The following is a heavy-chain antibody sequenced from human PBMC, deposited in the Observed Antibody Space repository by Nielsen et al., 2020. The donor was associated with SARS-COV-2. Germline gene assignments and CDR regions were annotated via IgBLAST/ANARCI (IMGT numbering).Heavy chain of an antibody. CDR1: GYTFTKYG. CDR2: ISGNSDSA. J-gene: IGHJ5*02. V-gene: IGHV1-18*04. CDR3: ASSAPPSGFNWFDP. D-gene: IGHD3-22*01. Sequence: ASVKVSCKASGYTFTKYGISWVRQAPGQGLEWMGWISGNSDSAKYVKKFLGRVIMTTDTSTSTAYLEVRSLRSDDTAVHYCASSAPPSGFNWFDPWGQGTLVTVSS.